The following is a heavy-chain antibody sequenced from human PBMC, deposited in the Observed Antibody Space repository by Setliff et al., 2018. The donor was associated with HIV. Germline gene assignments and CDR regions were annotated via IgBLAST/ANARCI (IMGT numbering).Heavy chain of an antibody. CDR3: ARDPALTYSGYVYWYFDL. CDR2: IIPILGIT. V-gene: IGHV1-69*10. CDR1: GGTFSSYG. D-gene: IGHD5-12*01. Sequence: SVKVSCKASGGTFSSYGISWVRQAPGQGLEWMGGIIPILGITNYAQKFQGRVTLTRDTSISTANMELSGLRSDDTAVYYCARDPALTYSGYVYWYFDLWGRGTPVTSPQ. J-gene: IGHJ2*01.